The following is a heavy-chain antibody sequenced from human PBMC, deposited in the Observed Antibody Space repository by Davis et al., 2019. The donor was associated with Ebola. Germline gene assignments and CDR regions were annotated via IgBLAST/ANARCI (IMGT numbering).Heavy chain of an antibody. D-gene: IGHD1-7*01. J-gene: IGHJ5*02. CDR1: GGSFSGYY. CDR3: ARERRGNWNYFNWFDP. V-gene: IGHV4-34*01. Sequence: SETLSLTCAVYGGSFSGYYWSWIRQPPGKGLEWIGEINHSGSTNYNPSLKSRVTISVDTSKNQFSLKLSSVTAADTAVYYCARERRGNWNYFNWFDPWGRGTLVTVSS. CDR2: INHSGST.